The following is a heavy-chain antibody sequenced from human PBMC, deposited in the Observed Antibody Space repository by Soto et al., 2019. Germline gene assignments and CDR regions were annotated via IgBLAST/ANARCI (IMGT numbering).Heavy chain of an antibody. V-gene: IGHV5-51*03. Sequence: EVQLVQSGAEVKKPGESLKISCKVSGYSFTSYWIAWVRQMPGKGLEWMGIIYPGDSDTRYSPSFQGQVTISADNSTSTAYLQWSSLKASDTAMYYCARPTYNSGWPEPAFDSWGQGTLVTVSS. CDR2: IYPGDSDT. CDR1: GYSFTSYW. J-gene: IGHJ4*02. CDR3: ARPTYNSGWPEPAFDS. D-gene: IGHD6-19*01.